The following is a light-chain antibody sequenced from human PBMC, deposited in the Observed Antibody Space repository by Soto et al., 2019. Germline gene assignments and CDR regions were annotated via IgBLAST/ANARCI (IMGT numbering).Light chain of an antibody. V-gene: IGLV2-14*01. CDR1: SSDVGGYNY. CDR3: RSYAGTATYV. Sequence: QSVLTQPASVSGSPGQSITISCTGTSSDVGGYNYVSWYQQQPGKAPKLMIYEVTSRPSGVSDRFSGSKSGNTASLTISGLQAEDEADYYCRSYAGTATYVFGTGTKVTVL. CDR2: EVT. J-gene: IGLJ1*01.